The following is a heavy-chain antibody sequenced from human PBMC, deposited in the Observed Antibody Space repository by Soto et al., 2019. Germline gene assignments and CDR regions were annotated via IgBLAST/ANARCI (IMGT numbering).Heavy chain of an antibody. CDR2: INAGNGNT. J-gene: IGHJ4*02. CDR3: ARGPGGPDGPGDY. V-gene: IGHV1-3*01. CDR1: GYTFTSYA. D-gene: IGHD2-15*01. Sequence: QVQLVQSGAEVKKPGASVKVSCKASGYTFTSYAMHWVRQAPGQRLEWMGWINAGNGNTKYSQKFQGRVTITRDTSASTAYMEMSSLRSEDTAVYYCARGPGGPDGPGDYWGQGTLVTVSS.